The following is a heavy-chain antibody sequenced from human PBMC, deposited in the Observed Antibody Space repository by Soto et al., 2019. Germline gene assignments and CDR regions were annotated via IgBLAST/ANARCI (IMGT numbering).Heavy chain of an antibody. Sequence: SETLSLTCTVSGGSISSYYWSWIRQPPGKRLEWIGYIYYSGSTNYNPSLKSRVTISVDTSKNQFSLKLSSVTAADTAVYFCARSERLYYFDSSGQGILVTVSS. V-gene: IGHV4-59*01. CDR1: GGSISSYY. CDR3: ARSERLYYFDS. CDR2: IYYSGST. D-gene: IGHD2-21*02. J-gene: IGHJ4*02.